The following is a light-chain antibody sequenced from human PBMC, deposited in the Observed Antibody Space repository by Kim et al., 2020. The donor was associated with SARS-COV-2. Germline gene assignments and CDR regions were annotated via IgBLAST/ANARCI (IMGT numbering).Light chain of an antibody. CDR2: EVT. CDR1: SSDVGNYNL. J-gene: IGLJ3*02. CDR3: CSYAGSSTNWV. Sequence: QSITISCTGTSSDVGNYNLVSWYQQHPGKAPKLMIYEVTKRPSGVSNRFSGSKSGNTASLTISGLQAEDEADYYCCSYAGSSTNWVFGGGTQLTVL. V-gene: IGLV2-23*02.